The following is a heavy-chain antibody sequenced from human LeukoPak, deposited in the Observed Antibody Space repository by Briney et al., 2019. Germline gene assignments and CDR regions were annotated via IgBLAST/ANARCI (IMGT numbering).Heavy chain of an antibody. Sequence: ASVKVSCKASRYTFTSNYIHWVRQAPGQGLEWMGIINPSGGRTSYAQKFQGRVTMTRDMSTSTVYMELSSLRSEDTAVYYCARGKTTVYCGGDCYAFDYWGQGSLVTVSS. J-gene: IGHJ4*02. D-gene: IGHD2-21*02. CDR1: RYTFTSNY. CDR3: ARGKTTVYCGGDCYAFDY. CDR2: INPSGGRT. V-gene: IGHV1-46*01.